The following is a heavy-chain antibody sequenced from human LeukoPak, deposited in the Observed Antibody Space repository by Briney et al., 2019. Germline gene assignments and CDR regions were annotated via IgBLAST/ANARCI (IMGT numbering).Heavy chain of an antibody. D-gene: IGHD3-3*01. Sequence: PGGSLRLSCAASGFTFSTYGMHWVRQAPGKGLEWMSVISSDGSNKYYEDSVKGRFTISRDNSKNTLYLQMNSLRAEDTAVYYCAKGDVLRFLEWLLDYWGQGTLVTVSS. CDR1: GFTFSTYG. J-gene: IGHJ4*02. V-gene: IGHV3-30*18. CDR2: ISSDGSNK. CDR3: AKGDVLRFLEWLLDY.